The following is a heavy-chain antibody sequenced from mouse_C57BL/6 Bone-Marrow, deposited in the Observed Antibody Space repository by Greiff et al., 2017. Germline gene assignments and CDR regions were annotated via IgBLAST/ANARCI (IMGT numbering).Heavy chain of an antibody. V-gene: IGHV1-82*01. CDR2: IYPGDGDT. Sequence: QVQLKASGPELVKPGASVKISCTASGYAFSSSWMNWVQQRPGKGLGWIGRIYPGDGDTNYNGKFKGKGTLTADKSSSTDYMQLSSLTSEDSAVYCCARWIITTVRKVAYWGQVTLVT. D-gene: IGHD1-1*01. CDR3: ARWIITTVRKVAY. CDR1: GYAFSSSW. J-gene: IGHJ3*01.